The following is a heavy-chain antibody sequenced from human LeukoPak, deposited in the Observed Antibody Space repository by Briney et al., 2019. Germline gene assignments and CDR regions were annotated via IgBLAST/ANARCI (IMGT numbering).Heavy chain of an antibody. V-gene: IGHV3-21*06. Sequence: GGSLRLSCAASGFTFSSYSMNWVRQAPGKGLEWVSSISSSSSYIYYADSVKGRFTISRDNSKNTVYLQVNSLRAEDTAVYYCVRGGGYEDFDYWGQGTLVTVSS. CDR2: ISSSSSYI. CDR1: GFTFSSYS. J-gene: IGHJ4*02. D-gene: IGHD5-12*01. CDR3: VRGGGYEDFDY.